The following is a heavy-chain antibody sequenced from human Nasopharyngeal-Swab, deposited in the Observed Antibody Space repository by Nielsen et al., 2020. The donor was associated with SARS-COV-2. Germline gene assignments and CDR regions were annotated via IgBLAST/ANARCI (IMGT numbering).Heavy chain of an antibody. D-gene: IGHD3-22*01. V-gene: IGHV3-11*04. Sequence: GESLKISCAASGFTFSDYYMSWIRQAPGKGLEWVSYISSSGSTIYYADSVKSRFTISRDNAKNSLYLQMNSLRAEDTAVYYCARSFEGSSGYYYDYFDYWGQGTLVTVSS. J-gene: IGHJ4*02. CDR3: ARSFEGSSGYYYDYFDY. CDR1: GFTFSDYY. CDR2: ISSSGSTI.